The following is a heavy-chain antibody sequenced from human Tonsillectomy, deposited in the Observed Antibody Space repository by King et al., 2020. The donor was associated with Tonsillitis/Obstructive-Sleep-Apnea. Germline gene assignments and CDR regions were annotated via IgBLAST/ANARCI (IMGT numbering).Heavy chain of an antibody. Sequence: QLVQSGAEVKKPGSSVKVSCKASGGTFSSYAISWVRQAPGQGLEWMGGIIPILGIANYGQKFQGRVTITADKSTSTAYMELSSLRSEDTAVYYCAYGPYSGSYGDLDYWGQGTLVTVSS. CDR3: AYGPYSGSYGDLDY. V-gene: IGHV1-69*10. D-gene: IGHD1-26*01. CDR2: IIPILGIA. CDR1: GGTFSSYA. J-gene: IGHJ4*02.